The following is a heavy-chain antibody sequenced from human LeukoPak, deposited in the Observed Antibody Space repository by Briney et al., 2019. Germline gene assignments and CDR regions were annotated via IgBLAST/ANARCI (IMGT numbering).Heavy chain of an antibody. CDR3: AKGIYSSGWSYFDY. V-gene: IGHV3-23*01. CDR2: LSGSGITT. J-gene: IGHJ4*01. Sequence: GSLILSCAASGFTFSNSAMSWVRQAPGKGLEWVSTLSGSGITTYYADSVKGRFTISRDNSKNTLYLQMNSLRAEDTAVYYCAKGIYSSGWSYFDYWGHGTLVTVSS. D-gene: IGHD6-19*01. CDR1: GFTFSNSA.